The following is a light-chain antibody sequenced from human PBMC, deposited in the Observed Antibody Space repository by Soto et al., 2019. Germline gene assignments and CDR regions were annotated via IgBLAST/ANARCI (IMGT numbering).Light chain of an antibody. CDR2: GAS. J-gene: IGKJ2*01. CDR1: QSISSN. V-gene: IGKV3-15*01. CDR3: QQYNDWPT. Sequence: ELVMTQSPDTLSVYPGEGATLSCRASQSISSNLAWYQHKPGQAPRLLIYGASTRTTGIPDRFTVSWSGTQFTLTISSLPSEDFAVYYCQQYNDWPTFGQGTKLEIK.